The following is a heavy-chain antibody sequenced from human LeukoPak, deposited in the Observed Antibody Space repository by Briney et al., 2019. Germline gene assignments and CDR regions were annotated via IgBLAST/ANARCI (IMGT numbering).Heavy chain of an antibody. CDR3: ARAPYGNDAFDI. CDR2: ISSSGSTI. D-gene: IGHD4-17*01. J-gene: IGHJ3*02. Sequence: GGSLRLSCAASGFTFSSYEMNWVRQAPGKGLEWVSYISSSGSTIYYADSVKGRFTISRDNAKNSLYLQMNSMRAEDTAVYYCARAPYGNDAFDIWGQGTMVTVSS. V-gene: IGHV3-48*03. CDR1: GFTFSSYE.